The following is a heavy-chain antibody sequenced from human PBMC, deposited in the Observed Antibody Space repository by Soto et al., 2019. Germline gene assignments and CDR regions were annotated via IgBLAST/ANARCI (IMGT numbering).Heavy chain of an antibody. CDR2: IYPGDSDT. CDR1: GYIFSSYW. J-gene: IGHJ4*01. V-gene: IGHV5-51*01. D-gene: IGHD4-17*01. Sequence: GESLKISCKGSGYIFSSYWIGWVRQVPGKGLEWMGNIYPGDSDTRYSPSFQGHVTISIDKSINTAYLQWTSLRASDTAMYYCARPYGGNSPFFDYWGQGSLVTVYS. CDR3: ARPYGGNSPFFDY.